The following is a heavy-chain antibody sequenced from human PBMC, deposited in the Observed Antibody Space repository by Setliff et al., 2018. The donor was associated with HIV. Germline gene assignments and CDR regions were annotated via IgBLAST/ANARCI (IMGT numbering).Heavy chain of an antibody. CDR3: ARLAVDFHPFDI. CDR1: GYTFTSYG. D-gene: IGHD6-19*01. V-gene: IGHV1-18*01. CDR2: ISAYNGNT. J-gene: IGHJ3*02. Sequence: ASVKVSCKASGYTFTSYGISWVRQAPGQGLEWMGWISAYNGNTNYAQKLQGRVTMTTGTSTSTAYMELRSLRSDDTAVYYCARLAVDFHPFDIWGQGTMVTVSS.